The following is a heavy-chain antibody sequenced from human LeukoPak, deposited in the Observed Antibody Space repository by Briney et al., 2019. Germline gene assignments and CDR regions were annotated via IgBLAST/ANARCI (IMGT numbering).Heavy chain of an antibody. Sequence: ASVKVSCKASGYTFTGYYMHWVRQAPGQGLEWMGWINPNSGGTNYAQKFQGRVTMTRDTSISTAYMELSRLRSDDTAVYYCARWDIVVVPAAILYNWFDPWGQGTLVTVSS. D-gene: IGHD2-2*02. CDR2: INPNSGGT. J-gene: IGHJ5*02. CDR3: ARWDIVVVPAAILYNWFDP. CDR1: GYTFTGYY. V-gene: IGHV1-2*02.